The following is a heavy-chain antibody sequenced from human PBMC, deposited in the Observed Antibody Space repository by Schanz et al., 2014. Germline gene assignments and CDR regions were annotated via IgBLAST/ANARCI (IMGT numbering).Heavy chain of an antibody. J-gene: IGHJ6*02. CDR2: ISGSGETT. D-gene: IGHD1-20*01. CDR1: GFTFSSYA. CDR3: ARRITGAHHNPYYHGMDV. Sequence: EVHLLESGGGLVQPGGSLRLSCAASGFTFSSYAMSWVRQAPGKGLEWVSAISGSGETTYYADSVKGRFTISRDNSKNALYLQMNSLRAEDTAVYYCARRITGAHHNPYYHGMDVWGQGTTVTVSS. V-gene: IGHV3-23*01.